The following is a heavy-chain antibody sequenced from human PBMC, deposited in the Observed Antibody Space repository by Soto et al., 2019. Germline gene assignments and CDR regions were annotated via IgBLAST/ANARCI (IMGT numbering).Heavy chain of an antibody. J-gene: IGHJ3*01. D-gene: IGHD3-22*01. V-gene: IGHV3-48*02. Sequence: EVQLVESGGGLVQPGGYRRVSCAASGFSFSNYAMNWVRQAPGKGLAWVSYISIGSGSIFYADSVKGRFTISRDDAKNSLYRQMNTLRDEDTAVYYCVRDDRWAFDFWGQGTMVTVYS. CDR1: GFSFSNYA. CDR2: ISIGSGSI. CDR3: VRDDRWAFDF.